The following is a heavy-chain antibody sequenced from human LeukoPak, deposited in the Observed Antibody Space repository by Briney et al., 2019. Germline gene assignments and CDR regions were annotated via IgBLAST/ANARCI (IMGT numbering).Heavy chain of an antibody. D-gene: IGHD6-13*01. V-gene: IGHV1-8*01. CDR2: MNPNSGNT. CDR1: GYTFTDYD. CDR3: ARGLRREQQLLRAFDY. Sequence: ASVKVSCKASGYTFTDYDINWVRQASGQGLEWMGWMNPNSGNTGSAQKFQGRVTMTSNTTISTAYMELSSLRSEDTAVYYCARGLRREQQLLRAFDYWGQGTPVTVSS. J-gene: IGHJ4*02.